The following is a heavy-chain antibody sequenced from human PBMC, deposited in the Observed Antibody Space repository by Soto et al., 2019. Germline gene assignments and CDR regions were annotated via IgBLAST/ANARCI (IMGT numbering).Heavy chain of an antibody. CDR1: GFTFSSYG. D-gene: IGHD3-22*01. V-gene: IGHV3-33*01. J-gene: IGHJ4*02. CDR2: IWYDGSNK. CDR3: ARGGAYYDNDY. Sequence: QVQLVESGGGVVQPGRSLRLSCAASGFTFSSYGMHWVRQAPGKGLEWVAVIWYDGSNKYYADSVKGRFTISRDNSKNTLYLQMNSLRAEDTAVYYCARGGAYYDNDYWGQGTLVTVSS.